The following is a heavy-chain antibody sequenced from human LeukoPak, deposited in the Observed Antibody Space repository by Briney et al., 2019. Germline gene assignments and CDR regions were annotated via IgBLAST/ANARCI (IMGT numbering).Heavy chain of an antibody. J-gene: IGHJ4*02. CDR2: IKQDGGEK. V-gene: IGHV3-7*01. CDR1: GFTFSNYW. Sequence: GGSLRLSCAASGFTFSNYWMNWVRQAPGKGLEWVANIKQDGGEKSYVDSVKGRFTISRDNAKNSLHLQMNSLRAEDTAVYYCARGTYWGQGTLVTVSS. CDR3: ARGTY.